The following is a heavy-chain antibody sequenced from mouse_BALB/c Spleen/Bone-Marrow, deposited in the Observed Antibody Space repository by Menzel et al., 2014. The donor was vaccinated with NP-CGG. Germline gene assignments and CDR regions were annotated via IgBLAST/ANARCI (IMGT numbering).Heavy chain of an antibody. Sequence: EVQLVESGGGLAQPGGSLKLSCAASGFAFSRYWMSWVRQAPGKGLEWIGEINPDSSTINYTPSLKDKFIISRDNAKNTLYLQMSKVRSEDTALYYCARLNYYGNLFVWGAGTTVTVSS. V-gene: IGHV4-1*02. J-gene: IGHJ1*01. D-gene: IGHD1-1*01. CDR3: ARLNYYGNLFV. CDR1: GFAFSRYW. CDR2: INPDSSTI.